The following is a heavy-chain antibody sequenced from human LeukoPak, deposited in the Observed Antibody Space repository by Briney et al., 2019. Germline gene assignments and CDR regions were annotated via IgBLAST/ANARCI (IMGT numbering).Heavy chain of an antibody. V-gene: IGHV1-69*13. CDR1: GGTFSSYA. CDR2: VIPMFATA. D-gene: IGHD4-17*01. CDR3: ARGLHGDYGYFDY. Sequence: ASVKVSCKASGGTFSSYAISWVRQAPRQALEWLGGVIPMFATANYAPKFQDRVTITADESTSTAYMELRSLRSEDTAVYHCARGLHGDYGYFDYWGQGTLVTVSS. J-gene: IGHJ4*02.